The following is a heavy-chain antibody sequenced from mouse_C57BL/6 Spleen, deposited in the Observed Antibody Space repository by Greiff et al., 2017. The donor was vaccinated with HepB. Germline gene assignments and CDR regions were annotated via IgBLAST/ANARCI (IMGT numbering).Heavy chain of an antibody. D-gene: IGHD2-10*01. CDR3: ARDASSYQGYFDV. CDR2: SRNKANDYTT. V-gene: IGHV7-1*01. CDR1: GFTFSDFY. Sequence: EVQLQESGGGLVQSGRSLRLSCATSGFTFSDFYMEWVRQAPGKGLEWIAASRNKANDYTTEYSASVKGRFIVSRDTSQSILSLQMNALRAEDTAIYYCARDASSYQGYFDVWGTGTTVTVSS. J-gene: IGHJ1*03.